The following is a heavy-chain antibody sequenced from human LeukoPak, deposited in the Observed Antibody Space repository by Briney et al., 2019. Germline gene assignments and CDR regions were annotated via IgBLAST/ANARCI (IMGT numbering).Heavy chain of an antibody. CDR1: VFTFTSHA. CDR2: ISHDENTK. D-gene: IGHD1-1*01. CDR3: AKDSFATTGTFFDH. Sequence: GGALRLSCAASVFTFTSHAMHWVRQPPGKGLECVAVISHDENTKYYADSVKGRFTISRDNSKNTLYLQMNSLRVEDTAVYYCAKDSFATTGTFFDHWGQGTLVTVSS. V-gene: IGHV3-30*18. J-gene: IGHJ4*02.